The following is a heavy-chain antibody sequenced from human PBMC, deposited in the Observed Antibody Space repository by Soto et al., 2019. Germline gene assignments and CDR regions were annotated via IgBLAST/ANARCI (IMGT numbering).Heavy chain of an antibody. CDR2: INHSGST. CDR1: GGSFSGYY. CDR3: ARGPAGPYGGRYFQH. V-gene: IGHV4-34*01. D-gene: IGHD4-17*01. J-gene: IGHJ1*01. Sequence: SETLSLTCAVYGGSFSGYYWSWIRQPPGKGLEWIGEINHSGSTNYNPSLKSRVTISVDTSKNQFSLKLSSVTAADTAVYYCARGPAGPYGGRYFQHWGQGTLVTVSS.